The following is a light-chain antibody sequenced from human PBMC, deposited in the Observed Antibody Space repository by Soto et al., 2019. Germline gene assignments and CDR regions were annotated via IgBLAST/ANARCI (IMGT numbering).Light chain of an antibody. V-gene: IGKV3-15*01. Sequence: EIVMTQSPATLSVSPGERVTLSCRASQSVSSSLAWYQQKPGQAPRLLIYDTSTRATTIPARFSGSGSGTEFTLTISGLQSEDSVAYYCQQYKSWPPYTFGQGTKVDIK. CDR3: QQYKSWPPYT. CDR2: DTS. J-gene: IGKJ2*01. CDR1: QSVSSS.